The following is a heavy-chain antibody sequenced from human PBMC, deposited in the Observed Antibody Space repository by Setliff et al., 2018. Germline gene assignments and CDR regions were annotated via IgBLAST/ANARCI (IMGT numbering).Heavy chain of an antibody. J-gene: IGHJ6*03. CDR1: GFSLSNYS. CDR2: ISSSSTFI. V-gene: IGHV3-21*01. Sequence: GGSLRLSCAASGFSLSNYSMNWFRQTPGKGLEWVSSISSSSTFIYYAESLKGRFTISRDNAKNSLFLHMNSLRAEDTAVYYCALPFGVVNYYYNMDVWGKGTTVTVSS. CDR3: ALPFGVVNYYYNMDV. D-gene: IGHD3-3*01.